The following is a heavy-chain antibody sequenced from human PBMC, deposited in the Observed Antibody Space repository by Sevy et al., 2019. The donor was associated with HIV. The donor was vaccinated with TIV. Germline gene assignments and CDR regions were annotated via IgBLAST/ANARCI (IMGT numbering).Heavy chain of an antibody. CDR3: TTTLNYGDYVDY. CDR2: IKSKTDGGTT. CDR1: GFTFSNAW. J-gene: IGHJ4*02. Sequence: GGSLRLSCAASGFTFSNAWMSWVRQAPGKGLEWVGRIKSKTDGGTTDYAAPVKGRFTISRDDSKNTLDLQMNSLKTEDTAVYYCTTTLNYGDYVDYWGQGTLVTVSS. V-gene: IGHV3-15*01. D-gene: IGHD4-17*01.